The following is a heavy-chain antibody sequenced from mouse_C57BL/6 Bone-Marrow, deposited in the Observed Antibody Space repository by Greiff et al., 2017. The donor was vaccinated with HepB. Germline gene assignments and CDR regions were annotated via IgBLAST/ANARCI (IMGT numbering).Heavy chain of an antibody. CDR3: AGAYYSNYETAWFAY. CDR1: GYTFTSYW. Sequence: VQLQQSGTELVKPGASVKLSCKASGYTFTSYWMHWVKQRPGQGLEWIGNINPSNGGTNYNEKFKSKATLTVDKSSSTAYMQLSSLTSEDSAVYYCAGAYYSNYETAWFAYWGQGTLVTVSA. D-gene: IGHD2-5*01. CDR2: INPSNGGT. J-gene: IGHJ3*01. V-gene: IGHV1-53*01.